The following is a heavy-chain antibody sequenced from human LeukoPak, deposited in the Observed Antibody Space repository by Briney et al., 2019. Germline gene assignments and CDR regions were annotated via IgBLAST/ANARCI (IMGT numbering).Heavy chain of an antibody. J-gene: IGHJ4*02. D-gene: IGHD6-25*01. CDR2: MNPNSGNT. Sequence: GASVKVSCKASGYTFTSYDINWVRQATGQGLEWMGWMNPNSGNTGYAQKFQGRVTITRNTSISTAYMELSSLRAEDSALYYCSKARGGGRDLFDYWGQGTLVTVSS. CDR1: GYTFTSYD. V-gene: IGHV1-8*03. CDR3: SKARGGGRDLFDY.